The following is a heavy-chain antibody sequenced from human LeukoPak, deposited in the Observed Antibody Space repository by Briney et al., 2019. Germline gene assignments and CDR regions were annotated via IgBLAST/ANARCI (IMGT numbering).Heavy chain of an antibody. CDR3: ARGRTGSYYDFWSGYSPAYYYYYGMDV. Sequence: SETLSLTCTVSGGSVSSGSYYWSWIRQPPGKGLEWIGYIYYSGSTNYNPSLKSRVTISVDTSKNQFSLKLSSVTAADTAVYYCARGRTGSYYDFWSGYSPAYYYYYGMDVWGQETTVTVSS. CDR2: IYYSGST. V-gene: IGHV4-61*01. J-gene: IGHJ6*02. D-gene: IGHD3-3*01. CDR1: GGSVSSGSYY.